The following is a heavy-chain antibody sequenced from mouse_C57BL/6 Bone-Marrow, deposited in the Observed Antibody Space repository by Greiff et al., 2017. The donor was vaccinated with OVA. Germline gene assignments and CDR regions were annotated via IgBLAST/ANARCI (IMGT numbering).Heavy chain of an antibody. CDR3: ARERGYDYDVWYFDV. J-gene: IGHJ1*03. CDR2: IHPNSGST. D-gene: IGHD2-4*01. Sequence: QVQLQQPGAELVKPGASVKLSCKASGYTFTSYWMHWVKQRPGQGLEWIGMIHPNSGSTNYNEKFKSKATLTVDKSSSTAYMQLSSLTSEDSAVYYCARERGYDYDVWYFDVWGTGTTVTVSS. V-gene: IGHV1-64*01. CDR1: GYTFTSYW.